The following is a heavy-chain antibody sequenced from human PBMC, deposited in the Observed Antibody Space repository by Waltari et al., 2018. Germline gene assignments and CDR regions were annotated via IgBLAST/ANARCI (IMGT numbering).Heavy chain of an antibody. V-gene: IGHV4-34*01. Sequence: QVQLQQWGAGLLKPSETLSLTCAVYGGSFSGYSWSWIRQPPGKGLEWNGEIHHSGSTNYNPSLKGRVTISVDTSKNQFSLKLSSVTAADTAVYYCARGVIDYYYYYYMDVWGKGTTVTVSS. J-gene: IGHJ6*03. CDR1: GGSFSGYS. D-gene: IGHD3-16*02. CDR3: ARGVIDYYYYYYMDV. CDR2: IHHSGST.